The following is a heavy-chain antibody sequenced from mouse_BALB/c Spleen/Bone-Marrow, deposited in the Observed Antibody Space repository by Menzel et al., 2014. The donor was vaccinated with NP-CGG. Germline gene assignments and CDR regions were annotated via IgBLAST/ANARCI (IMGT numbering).Heavy chain of an antibody. CDR1: GYSITSGYG. V-gene: IGHV3-1*02. CDR3: VREDRYEACFPY. J-gene: IGHJ3*01. Sequence: EVHLVESGPDLVKPSQSLSLTCTVTGYSITSGYGWHWIRQFPGNKLEWMGYIHYSVCNTDYNPSLKSRISFTRDTSKNQFFLQLNSVTTEDTATYYCVREDRYEACFPYWGQGTLVTVSA. CDR2: IHYSVCNT. D-gene: IGHD2-14*01.